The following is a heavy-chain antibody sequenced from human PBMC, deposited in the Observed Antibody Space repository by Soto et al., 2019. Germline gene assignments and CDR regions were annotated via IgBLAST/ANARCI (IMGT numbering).Heavy chain of an antibody. J-gene: IGHJ6*02. V-gene: IGHV3-43D*04. CDR1: GFTFDDYA. Sequence: GGSLRLSCAASGFTFDDYAMHWVRRAPGKGLEWVSLISWDGGSTYYADSVKGRFTISRDNSKNSLYLQMNSLRAEDTALYYCAKGAGSFPYYYYGMDVWGQGTTVTVSS. CDR3: AKGAGSFPYYYYGMDV. D-gene: IGHD3-10*01. CDR2: ISWDGGST.